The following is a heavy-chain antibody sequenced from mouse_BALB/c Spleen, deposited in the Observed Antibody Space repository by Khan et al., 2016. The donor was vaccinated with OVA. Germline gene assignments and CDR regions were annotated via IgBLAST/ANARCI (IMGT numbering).Heavy chain of an antibody. CDR3: SRGYDFFAS. CDR1: GYSFTLYY. Sequence: VQLQQSGPDLVKPGASVKISCKASGYSFTLYYMSWVKQSHGKSLEWIGRINPKTDNINYHQEFKGRAILTVDKSSNTAYMERRSLTSEDSAGYFCSRGYDFFASWGQGTLVTVSA. CDR2: INPKTDNI. V-gene: IGHV1-26*01. J-gene: IGHJ3*01. D-gene: IGHD2-14*01.